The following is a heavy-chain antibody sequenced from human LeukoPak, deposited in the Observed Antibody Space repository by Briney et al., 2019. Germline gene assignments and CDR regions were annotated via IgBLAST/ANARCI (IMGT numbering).Heavy chain of an antibody. D-gene: IGHD3-22*01. CDR2: INPNSGGT. CDR1: GYTFTGYY. CDR3: ARDDYYDSSGYPY. J-gene: IGHJ4*02. Sequence: ASVKVSCKASGYTFTGYYMHWVRQAPGQGLEWMGWINPNSGGTNYAQKFQGRVTMTRGTSISTAYMELSRLRSDDTAVYYCARDDYYDSSGYPYWGQGTLVTVSS. V-gene: IGHV1-2*02.